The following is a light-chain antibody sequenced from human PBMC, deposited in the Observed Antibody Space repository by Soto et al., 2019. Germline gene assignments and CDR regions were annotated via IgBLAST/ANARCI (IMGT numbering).Light chain of an antibody. Sequence: DIQMTQSPTSLSASVGDRVTITCRASQDIRNFVAWYQQKPGKAPKLLIYAASTLQSGVPSRFSRSGSGTDFTLTINSLQPEDVATYSCQKYSSVPVFGPGTKVEIK. CDR2: AAS. CDR3: QKYSSVPV. CDR1: QDIRNF. J-gene: IGKJ3*01. V-gene: IGKV1-27*01.